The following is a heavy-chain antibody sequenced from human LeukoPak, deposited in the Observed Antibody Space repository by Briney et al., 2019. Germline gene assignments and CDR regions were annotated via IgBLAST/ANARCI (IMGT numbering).Heavy chain of an antibody. V-gene: IGHV4-59*01. D-gene: IGHD3-10*01. CDR3: ARESATMVRGVIIRFVDY. CDR1: NGSISTYL. CDR2: IYYTGST. J-gene: IGHJ4*02. Sequence: SETLSLTCTVSNGSISTYLWTWIRQPPGKGLEWIGEIYYTGSTNYNSSLKNRVTISLDTSEKQFTLRLTSVTAADTAVYYCARESATMVRGVIIRFVDYWGQGTLVTVSS.